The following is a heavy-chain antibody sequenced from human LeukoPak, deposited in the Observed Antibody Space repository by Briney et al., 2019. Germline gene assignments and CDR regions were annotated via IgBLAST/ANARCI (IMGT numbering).Heavy chain of an antibody. CDR2: INQGGSEK. Sequence: GSLRLSCAASGFTFSSYWTSWVRQAPEKGLEWVANINQGGSEKYYVDSVRGRFTISRDNAKNSLYLQMNSLRADDTAVYYCARDVTALDSWGQGTLVTVSS. V-gene: IGHV3-7*01. D-gene: IGHD2-2*01. CDR3: ARDVTALDS. CDR1: GFTFSSYW. J-gene: IGHJ4*02.